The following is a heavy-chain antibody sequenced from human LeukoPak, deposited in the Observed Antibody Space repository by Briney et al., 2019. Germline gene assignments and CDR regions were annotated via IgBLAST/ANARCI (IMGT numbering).Heavy chain of an antibody. V-gene: IGHV3-53*01. CDR2: MHSVGTT. CDR1: GFTVNTNY. D-gene: IGHD1-26*01. CDR3: ARDGSSGRGYYYYYGMDV. J-gene: IGHJ6*04. Sequence: GGSLRLSCAVSGFTVNTNYMSWVRQAPGKGLEWVSIMHSVGTTYYADSVKGRFTFSRDNSKNTLYLQMNNLRAEDTAVYYCARDGSSGRGYYYYYGMDVWGEGTTVTVSS.